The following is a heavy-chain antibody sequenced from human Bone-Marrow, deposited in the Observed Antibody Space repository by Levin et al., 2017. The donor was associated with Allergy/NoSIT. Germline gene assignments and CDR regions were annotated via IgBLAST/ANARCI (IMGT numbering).Heavy chain of an antibody. D-gene: IGHD4-17*01. Sequence: SETLSLTCTVSGGSISSSSYYWGWIRQPPGKGLEWIGSIYYSGSTYYNPSLKSRATISVDTSKNQFSLKLSSVTAADTAVYYCARLATVTKFLDYWGQGTLVTVSS. CDR1: GGSISSSSYY. CDR3: ARLATVTKFLDY. J-gene: IGHJ4*02. V-gene: IGHV4-39*01. CDR2: IYYSGST.